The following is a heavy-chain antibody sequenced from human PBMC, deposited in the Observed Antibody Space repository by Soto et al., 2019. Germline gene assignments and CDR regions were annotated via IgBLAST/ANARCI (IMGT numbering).Heavy chain of an antibody. CDR2: IYYSGST. CDR3: ARRDRNENYFDY. Sequence: QLQLQESGPGLVKPSETLSLTCTVSGGSISSSSYYWGWIRQPPGKGLEWIGSIYYSGSTYYNPSLKSRVTISVDTSKNQFSLKLSPVTAADTAVYYCARRDRNENYFDYWGQGTLVTVSS. J-gene: IGHJ4*02. V-gene: IGHV4-39*01. CDR1: GGSISSSSYY.